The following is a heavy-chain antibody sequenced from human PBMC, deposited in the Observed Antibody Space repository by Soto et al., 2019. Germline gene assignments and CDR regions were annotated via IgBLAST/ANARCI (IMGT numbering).Heavy chain of an antibody. V-gene: IGHV4-34*01. CDR2: INHSGST. CDR1: GGSFSGYY. CDR3: ARGRFRGLRFLEWLLGYFDY. D-gene: IGHD3-3*01. J-gene: IGHJ4*02. Sequence: QVQLQQWGAGLLKPSETLSLTCAVYGGSFSGYYWSWIRQPPGKGLEWIGEINHSGSTNYNPSLKSRVTLSVDTSKNQFSLKLSSVTAADTAVYYCARGRFRGLRFLEWLLGYFDYWGQGTLVTVSS.